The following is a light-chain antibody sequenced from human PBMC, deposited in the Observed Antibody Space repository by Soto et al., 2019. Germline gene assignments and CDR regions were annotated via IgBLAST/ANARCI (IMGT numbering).Light chain of an antibody. CDR3: QQYGSAPIT. J-gene: IGKJ5*01. Sequence: EILLTQSPGTLSLSAGERATLSCRASQSVSNKYLAWYQQKPGQAPRVLIYGASNRATGIPERFSGSGSGTDFTLTISRLEPENSELYYCQQYGSAPITFGQGTRLEIK. CDR1: QSVSNKY. V-gene: IGKV3-20*01. CDR2: GAS.